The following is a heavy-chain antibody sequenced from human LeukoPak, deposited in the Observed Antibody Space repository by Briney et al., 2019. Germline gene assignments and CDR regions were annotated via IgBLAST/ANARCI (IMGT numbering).Heavy chain of an antibody. V-gene: IGHV3-33*01. J-gene: IGHJ6*02. CDR1: GFTFSSYG. D-gene: IGHD3-9*01. Sequence: GGSLRLSCAASGFTFSSYGMHWVRQAPGKGLEWVAVIWYDGSNKYYADSVKGRFTISRDNSKNTLYLQMNSLRAEDTAVYYCARDQSGPVRYFGWLPNYYYYYGMDVWGQGTTVTVSS. CDR3: ARDQSGPVRYFGWLPNYYYYYGMDV. CDR2: IWYDGSNK.